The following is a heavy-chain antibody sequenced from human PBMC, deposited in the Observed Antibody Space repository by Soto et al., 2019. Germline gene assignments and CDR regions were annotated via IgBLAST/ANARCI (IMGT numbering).Heavy chain of an antibody. CDR3: ARRQSSSWYGL. Sequence: SETLSHSYTVSGGSISSSSYYWGWIRQPPGKGLEWIGSIYYSGSTYYNPSLKSRVTISVDTSKNQFSLKLSSVTAADTAVYYCARRQSSSWYGLWGQVTLVTVS. D-gene: IGHD6-13*01. V-gene: IGHV4-39*01. CDR1: GGSISSSSYY. CDR2: IYYSGST. J-gene: IGHJ4*02.